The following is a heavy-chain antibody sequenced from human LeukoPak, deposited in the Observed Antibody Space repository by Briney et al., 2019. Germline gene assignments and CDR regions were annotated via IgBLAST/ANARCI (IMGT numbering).Heavy chain of an antibody. CDR3: AKDAQPEQQLRTPQNSYYFDY. CDR1: GLTLVDYV. D-gene: IGHD6-13*01. Sequence: PGRSLRLSCAASGLTLVDYVMHWVRQARGKGLAGVAGISWNSGSRGYADSVKGRFTISRDNAKNSLDLQMNTLRAEDTALYYCAKDAQPEQQLRTPQNSYYFDYWGQGTLVTVSS. CDR2: ISWNSGSR. V-gene: IGHV3-9*01. J-gene: IGHJ4*02.